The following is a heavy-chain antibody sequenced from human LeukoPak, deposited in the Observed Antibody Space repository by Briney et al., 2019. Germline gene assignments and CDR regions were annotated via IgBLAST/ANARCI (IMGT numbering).Heavy chain of an antibody. CDR2: INHSGST. CDR3: ARLAAAGIHWFDP. Sequence: SETLSLTCAVYGGSFSGYYWSWIRQPPGKGLEWIGEINHSGSTNYNPSLKSRVTISVDTSKNRFSLKLSSVTAADTAVYYCARLAAAGIHWFDPWGQGTLVTVSS. CDR1: GGSFSGYY. D-gene: IGHD6-13*01. J-gene: IGHJ5*02. V-gene: IGHV4-34*01.